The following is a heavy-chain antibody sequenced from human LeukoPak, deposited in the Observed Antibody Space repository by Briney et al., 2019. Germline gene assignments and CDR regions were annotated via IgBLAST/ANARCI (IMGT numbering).Heavy chain of an antibody. Sequence: PGGSLRLSCAVSGFTFSSYSVNWVRQSPGRGLEWVSYISSSSSTIYYADCVKGRFTISRDNAKNSLYLQMNSLRAEDTAVYYCARNGSDGVGYWGQGTLVTVSS. CDR3: ARNGSDGVGY. J-gene: IGHJ4*02. CDR1: GFTFSSYS. D-gene: IGHD1-1*01. V-gene: IGHV3-48*01. CDR2: ISSSSSTI.